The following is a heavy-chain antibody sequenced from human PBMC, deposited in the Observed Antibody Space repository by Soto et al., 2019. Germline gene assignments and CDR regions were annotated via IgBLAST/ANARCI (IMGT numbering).Heavy chain of an antibody. V-gene: IGHV3-30*04. D-gene: IGHD4-17*01. CDR3: ATITVQP. CDR2: ISYDGSNK. J-gene: IGHJ5*02. CDR1: GFTFSNYA. Sequence: GGSLRLSCAASGFTFSNYAIHCVRQAPGKGLELVAIISYDGSNKYYADSVKGRFTISRDNAKNSLYLQMNSLRAEDTAVYYCATITVQPWGQGTLVTVSS.